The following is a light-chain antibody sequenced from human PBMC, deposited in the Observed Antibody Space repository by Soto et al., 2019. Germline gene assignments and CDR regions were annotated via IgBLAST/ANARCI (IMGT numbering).Light chain of an antibody. Sequence: DIKMNQSPSALSASVGDRVTIICRASQSIISWLAWYQQKGWKAPNPLISKASNLDSGVPSSFSGSGSGTEFNLTISSLQPEDFATYYCQQYNSFIWTFGQGTKVDI. CDR1: QSIISW. V-gene: IGKV1-5*03. J-gene: IGKJ1*01. CDR2: KAS. CDR3: QQYNSFIWT.